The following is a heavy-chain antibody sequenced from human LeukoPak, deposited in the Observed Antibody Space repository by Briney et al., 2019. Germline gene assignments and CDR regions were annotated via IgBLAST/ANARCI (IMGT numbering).Heavy chain of an antibody. CDR1: GCTCSSYS. V-gene: IGHV3-23*01. J-gene: IGHJ4*02. Sequence: PGGSLRLSCAASGCTCSSYSMSWVRQAPGKGLEWVSAITGGGDATAYATSVKGRFTVSRDYSKDTMYLEMNRLRADDTAVYFCAKASAAWGTSGFDCWGQGALVTVSS. CDR3: AKASAAWGTSGFDC. CDR2: ITGGGDAT. D-gene: IGHD2-8*01.